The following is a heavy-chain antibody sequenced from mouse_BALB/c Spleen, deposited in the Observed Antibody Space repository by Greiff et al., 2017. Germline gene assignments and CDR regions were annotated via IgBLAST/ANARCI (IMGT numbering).Heavy chain of an antibody. D-gene: IGHD1-1*01. CDR3: ASLITTDWYFDV. CDR2: ISSGGSYT. CDR1: GFTFSSYA. Sequence: EVHLVESGGGLVKPGGSLKLSCAASGFTFSSYAMSWVRQTPEKRLEWVATISSGGSYTYYPDSVKGRFTISRDNAKNTLYLQMSSLRSEDTAMYYCASLITTDWYFDVWGAGTTVTVSS. V-gene: IGHV5-9-3*01. J-gene: IGHJ1*01.